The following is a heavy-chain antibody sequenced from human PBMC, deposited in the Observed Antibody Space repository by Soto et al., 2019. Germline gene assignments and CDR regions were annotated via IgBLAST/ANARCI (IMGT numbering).Heavy chain of an antibody. CDR1: GFTFDDYA. CDR2: ISWNSGSI. V-gene: IGHV3-9*01. D-gene: IGHD2-15*01. J-gene: IGHJ2*01. CDR3: AKDIAEDIVVVVAATSDWYFDL. Sequence: EVQLVESGGGLVQPGRSLRLSCAASGFTFDDYAMHWVRQAPGKGLEWVSGISWNSGSIGYADSVKGRFTISRDKAKNSLYLQMNSRRAEDTALYYCAKDIAEDIVVVVAATSDWYFDLWGRGTLVTVSS.